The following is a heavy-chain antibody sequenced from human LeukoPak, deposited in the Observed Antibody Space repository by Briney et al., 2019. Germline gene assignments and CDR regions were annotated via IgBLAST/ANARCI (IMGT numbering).Heavy chain of an antibody. V-gene: IGHV3-23*01. CDR1: GFTFSIYA. J-gene: IGHJ4*02. Sequence: GGSLRLSCAASGFTFSIYAMNGVRQAPGKGLEGVSISGSGGDTYYADSVKGRFTISRDNSKNTLYLQMNSLRAEDTAVYYCAKARGATYGTYYFDYWGQGTLVTVSS. D-gene: IGHD4/OR15-4a*01. CDR2: SGSGGDT. CDR3: AKARGATYGTYYFDY.